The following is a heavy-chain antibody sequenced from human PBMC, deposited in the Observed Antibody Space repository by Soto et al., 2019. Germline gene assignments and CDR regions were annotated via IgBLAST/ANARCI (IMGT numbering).Heavy chain of an antibody. J-gene: IGHJ6*02. D-gene: IGHD6-13*01. V-gene: IGHV3-23*01. Sequence: GGSLRLSCAASGFTFSSYAMSWVRQAPWKGLEWVSAISGSGGSTYYADSVKGRFTISRDNSKNTLYLQMNSLRAEDTAVYYCAKEGIAAAGGDYYYYYGMDVWGQGTTVTVSS. CDR3: AKEGIAAAGGDYYYYYGMDV. CDR2: ISGSGGST. CDR1: GFTFSSYA.